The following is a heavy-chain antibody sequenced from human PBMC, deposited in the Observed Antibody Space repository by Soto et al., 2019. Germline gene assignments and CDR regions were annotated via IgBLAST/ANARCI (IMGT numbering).Heavy chain of an antibody. CDR1: GFTFSSYS. Sequence: PGGSLRLSCAASGFTFSSYSMNWVRQAPGKGLEWVSYFSSSSSTIYYADSVKGRFTISRDNAKNSPYLQMNSLRDEDTAVYYCTTEGQYYYDSSGYFQPDYWGQGTLVTVSS. CDR2: FSSSSSTI. V-gene: IGHV3-48*02. D-gene: IGHD3-22*01. CDR3: TTEGQYYYDSSGYFQPDY. J-gene: IGHJ4*02.